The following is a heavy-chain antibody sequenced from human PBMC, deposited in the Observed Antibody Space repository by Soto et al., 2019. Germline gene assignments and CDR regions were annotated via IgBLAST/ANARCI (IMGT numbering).Heavy chain of an antibody. J-gene: IGHJ5*02. V-gene: IGHV3-7*03. CDR2: IKRDGSEK. CDR3: AKDITIFGVPPPNDWFDP. Sequence: PGGSLRLSCAASGFTFSSYWMSWVRQAPGKGLEWVANIKRDGSEKYYVDYVKGRFTISRDNSKNTLYLQMNSLRAEDTAVYYFAKDITIFGVPPPNDWFDPWGQGTLVTVSS. CDR1: GFTFSSYW. D-gene: IGHD3-3*01.